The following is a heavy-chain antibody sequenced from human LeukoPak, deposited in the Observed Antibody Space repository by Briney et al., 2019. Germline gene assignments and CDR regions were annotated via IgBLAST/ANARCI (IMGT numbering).Heavy chain of an antibody. Sequence: GGSLRLSCVASGFTFSSHGMHWVRQAPGKGLEWVAVVWYDGSNKYYADSVKGRFTISRDNSKDTLYLQMDSLRAEDTAVYYCARWGPGKVDDHWGQGTLVTVSS. CDR3: ARWGPGKVDDH. D-gene: IGHD4-23*01. V-gene: IGHV3-33*01. CDR2: VWYDGSNK. CDR1: GFTFSSHG. J-gene: IGHJ5*02.